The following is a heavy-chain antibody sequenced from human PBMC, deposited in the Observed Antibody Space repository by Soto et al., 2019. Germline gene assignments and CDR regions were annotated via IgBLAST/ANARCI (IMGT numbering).Heavy chain of an antibody. CDR2: ISSSSSYI. J-gene: IGHJ3*02. Sequence: GGSLRLSCAASGFTFSSYVMNWVRQAPGKGLEWVSSISSSSSYIYYADSVKGRFTISRDNAKNSLYLQMNSLRAEDTAVYYCARDPSTTNDAFDIWGQGTMVTVSS. D-gene: IGHD1-26*01. CDR3: ARDPSTTNDAFDI. V-gene: IGHV3-21*01. CDR1: GFTFSSYV.